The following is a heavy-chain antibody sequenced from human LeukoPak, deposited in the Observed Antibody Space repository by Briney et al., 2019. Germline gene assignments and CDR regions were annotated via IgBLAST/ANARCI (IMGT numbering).Heavy chain of an antibody. V-gene: IGHV3-23*01. CDR2: ISTSGAST. D-gene: IGHD3-22*01. CDR3: AIMHPYYDGSGYWVQ. CDR1: GFTFSSYA. Sequence: HPGESLRLSCAASGFTFSSYAMSWVRQAPGKGLEWVSGISTSGASTSNADSVKGRFTISRDSPRNTLYMQMNSLRAEDTALYYCAIMHPYYDGSGYWVQWGQGTLVTVSS. J-gene: IGHJ4*02.